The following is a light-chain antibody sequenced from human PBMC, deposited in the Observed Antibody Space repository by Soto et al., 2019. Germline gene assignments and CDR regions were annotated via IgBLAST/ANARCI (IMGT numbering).Light chain of an antibody. CDR3: QQHNDWPYT. CDR2: GAS. V-gene: IGKV3-15*01. Sequence: EILMTQSPATLSVSPGGSVILSCRASQSVGNNLAWYQQKPGQAPRLLIYGASTRATGIPARFSGSGSGTEFTHTISSLNSEDFSDYYCQQHNDWPYTSGQGTKLEIE. CDR1: QSVGNN. J-gene: IGKJ2*01.